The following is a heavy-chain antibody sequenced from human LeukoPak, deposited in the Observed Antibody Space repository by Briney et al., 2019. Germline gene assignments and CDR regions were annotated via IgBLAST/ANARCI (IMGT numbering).Heavy chain of an antibody. J-gene: IGHJ4*02. Sequence: PSETLSLTCTVAGGSISSYYWNWIRQPPGKGLEWIGYIYYSGSTNYNPSLKSRVTISVDTSKNQFSLKLSSVTAADTAVYYCARHAVGATGYWGQGTLVTVSS. D-gene: IGHD1-26*01. V-gene: IGHV4-59*08. CDR2: IYYSGST. CDR1: GGSISSYY. CDR3: ARHAVGATGY.